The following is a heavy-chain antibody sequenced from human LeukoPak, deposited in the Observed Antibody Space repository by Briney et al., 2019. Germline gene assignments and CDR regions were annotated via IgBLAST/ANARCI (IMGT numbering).Heavy chain of an antibody. J-gene: IGHJ3*02. Sequence: GGSLRPSCAASGFTFSNYDMHWVRQAPGKGLEWVAFIRYDESNKYHADSVKGRFTISRDNSKNTLYLQMNSLRAEDTAVYYCAKAADYAFDIWGQGXMVTVSS. V-gene: IGHV3-30*02. CDR1: GFTFSNYD. D-gene: IGHD5-12*01. CDR2: IRYDESNK. CDR3: AKAADYAFDI.